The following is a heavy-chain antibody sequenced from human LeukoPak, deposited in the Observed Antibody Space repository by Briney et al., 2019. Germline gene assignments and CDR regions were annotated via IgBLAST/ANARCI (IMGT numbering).Heavy chain of an antibody. CDR2: IYSDGSRT. CDR3: ARSGRGGAFDI. J-gene: IGHJ3*02. CDR1: GFTFSNYE. D-gene: IGHD1-26*01. V-gene: IGHV3-74*01. Sequence: PGGSLRLSCAASGFTFSNYEMNWVRQAPGKGLVWVSRIYSDGSRTTYADSVKGRFTISGDNAKNTLYLQMNSLRAEDTAVYYCARSGRGGAFDIWGHGTMVTVSS.